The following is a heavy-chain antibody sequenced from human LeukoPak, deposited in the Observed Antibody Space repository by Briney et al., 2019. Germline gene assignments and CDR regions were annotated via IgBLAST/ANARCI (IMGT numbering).Heavy chain of an antibody. J-gene: IGHJ3*02. Sequence: PGGSLRLSCAASGFTVSSNYMSWVRQAPGKGLEWVSVIYSGGSTYYADSVKGRFTISRDNSKNTLYLQMNSLRAEDTAVYYCATDPYNWIGDAFDIWGQGAMVTVSS. V-gene: IGHV3-53*01. D-gene: IGHD1-20*01. CDR1: GFTVSSNY. CDR2: IYSGGST. CDR3: ATDPYNWIGDAFDI.